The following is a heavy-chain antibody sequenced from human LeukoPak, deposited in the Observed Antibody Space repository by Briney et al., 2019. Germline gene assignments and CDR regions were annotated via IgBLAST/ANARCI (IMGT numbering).Heavy chain of an antibody. Sequence: GGSLRLSCVVSGLSFNKDVMSWFRQAPGKGLEWVSSVSPGGVSPNHADSVKGRFTVSRDDSLNTLYLQMNSLRVDDTAVYYCAKAHDSYYYGSGVGDYWGQGTLVTVSS. V-gene: IGHV3-23*01. D-gene: IGHD3-10*01. CDR1: GLSFNKDV. CDR3: AKAHDSYYYGSGVGDY. CDR2: VSPGGVSP. J-gene: IGHJ4*02.